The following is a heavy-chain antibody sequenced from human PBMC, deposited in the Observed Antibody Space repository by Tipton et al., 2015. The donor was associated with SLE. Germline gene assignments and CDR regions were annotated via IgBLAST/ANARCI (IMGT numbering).Heavy chain of an antibody. CDR2: IWFDGSKK. D-gene: IGHD6-6*01. CDR1: GFKFSRYG. J-gene: IGHJ6*03. CDR3: AKLLDIAARPDYDHYSRDV. Sequence: RSLRLSCIASGFKFSRYGMSWVRQAPGKGLEWVAIIWFDGSKKSYANSVKGRFTISRDNSKNTLFLQMDSLRAEDTAVYHCAKLLDIAARPDYDHYSRDVWGQGTTVTVSS. V-gene: IGHV3-33*06.